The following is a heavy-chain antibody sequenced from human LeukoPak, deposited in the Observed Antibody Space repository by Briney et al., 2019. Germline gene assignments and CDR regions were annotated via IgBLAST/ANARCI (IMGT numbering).Heavy chain of an antibody. CDR3: AREHDYYGTDV. J-gene: IGHJ6*02. V-gene: IGHV1-69*04. Sequence: ASVKVSCKASGGTFSSYAISWVRQAPGQGLEWMGRIIPILGIANYAQKFQGRVTITADKSTSTAYMELSSLRSEDTAVYYCAREHDYYGTDVWGQGTTVTVSS. CDR2: IIPILGIA. CDR1: GGTFSSYA.